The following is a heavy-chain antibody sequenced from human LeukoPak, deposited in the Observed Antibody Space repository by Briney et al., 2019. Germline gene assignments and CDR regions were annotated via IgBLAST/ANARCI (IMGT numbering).Heavy chain of an antibody. D-gene: IGHD2-15*01. J-gene: IGHJ5*02. V-gene: IGHV3-53*01. CDR3: ARGADGVSSNSRGWFDP. Sequence: GGSLRLSCVASGFTVSRNYMNWVRQAPGEGLEWVSDFYSGGRTHYADSVKGRFTISRDNSKNTLYLQMNTLRAEDTAVYSCARGADGVSSNSRGWFDPWGQGTLVTVSS. CDR2: FYSGGRT. CDR1: GFTVSRNY.